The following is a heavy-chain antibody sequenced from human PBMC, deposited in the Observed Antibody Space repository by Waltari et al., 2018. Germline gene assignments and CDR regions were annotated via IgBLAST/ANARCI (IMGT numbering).Heavy chain of an antibody. J-gene: IGHJ4*02. Sequence: QVQLVQSGAEVKKPAASVKVSCKVSGYTLTDLSMHWVRQAPGKGLEWMGGFNPEDGETIYAQKFQGRVTMTEDTSTDTAYMELSSLRSEDTAVYYCATKPYYYDSSGHYYWGQGTLVTVSS. CDR3: ATKPYYYDSSGHYY. CDR2: FNPEDGET. V-gene: IGHV1-24*01. D-gene: IGHD3-22*01. CDR1: GYTLTDLS.